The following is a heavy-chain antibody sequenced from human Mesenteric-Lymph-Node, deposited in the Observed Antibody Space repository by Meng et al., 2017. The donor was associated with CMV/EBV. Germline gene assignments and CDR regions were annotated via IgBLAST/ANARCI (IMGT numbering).Heavy chain of an antibody. D-gene: IGHD6-6*01. V-gene: IGHV4-34*01. CDR1: GGSFSGYY. CDR3: ARIRIAARLSWFDP. CDR2: INHSGST. J-gene: IGHJ5*02. Sequence: CAVYGGSFSGYYWSWIRQPPGKGLEWIGEINHSGSTNYNPSLKSRVTISVDTSKNQFSLKPSSVTAADTAVYYCARIRIAARLSWFDPWGQGTLVTVSS.